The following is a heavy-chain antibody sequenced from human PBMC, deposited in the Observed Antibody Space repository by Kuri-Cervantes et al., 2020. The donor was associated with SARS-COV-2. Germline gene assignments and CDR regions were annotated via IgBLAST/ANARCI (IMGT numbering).Heavy chain of an antibody. CDR2: IHYSGST. V-gene: IGHV4-59*01. Sequence: SETLSLTCSVSGGSISRYYWGWMRQPPGKGLEWIGNIHYSGSTNYNNSLDSRVTISVDTSKNQLSLRLSSVTAADTAVYYCGRLGATKGSHYYGVDVWGQGTTVTVSS. D-gene: IGHD1-26*01. CDR3: GRLGATKGSHYYGVDV. J-gene: IGHJ6*02. CDR1: GGSISRYY.